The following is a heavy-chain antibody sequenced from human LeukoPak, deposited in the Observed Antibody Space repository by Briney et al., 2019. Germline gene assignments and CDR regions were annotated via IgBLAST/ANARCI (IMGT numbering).Heavy chain of an antibody. CDR1: GYSFTGYY. V-gene: IGHV1-2*02. CDR2: INPNSGGT. CDR3: ARGRAYCGGDCYSDY. Sequence: ASVEVSCKASGYSFTGYYMHWVRQAPGQGLEWMGWINPNSGGTNYAQKFQGRVTMTRDTSISTAYMELSRLRSDDTAVYYCARGRAYCGGDCYSDYWGQGTLVTVSS. D-gene: IGHD2-21*02. J-gene: IGHJ4*02.